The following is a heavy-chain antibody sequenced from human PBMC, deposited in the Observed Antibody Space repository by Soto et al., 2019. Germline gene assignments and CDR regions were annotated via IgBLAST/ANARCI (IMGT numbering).Heavy chain of an antibody. Sequence: EVLLLESGGGLVQPGGSLRLSCAASDFTFRNYAMNWVRQAPGKGLEWVSGISGNADSTYYADSVKGRFTISRDNSKNMLYLQMNSLRAEDTAVYYCAKIDGAVASVGYYGLCLWGQGTTVTVSS. CDR2: ISGNADST. J-gene: IGHJ6*02. D-gene: IGHD6-19*01. CDR3: AKIDGAVASVGYYGLCL. V-gene: IGHV3-23*01. CDR1: DFTFRNYA.